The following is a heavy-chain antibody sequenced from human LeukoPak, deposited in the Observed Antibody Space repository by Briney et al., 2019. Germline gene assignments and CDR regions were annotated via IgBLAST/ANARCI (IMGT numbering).Heavy chain of an antibody. J-gene: IGHJ6*03. CDR3: AKRRGMSNYGDSAMDV. Sequence: PGGSLRPSSAASGFTFSFYAMSWVRQAPGKGLEWVSTITSGGTSTYYADSVKGRFTISRDTSKNTLFLQMNSLRAEDTAVYFCAKRRGMSNYGDSAMDVWGKGTTVTVSS. CDR1: GFTFSFYA. V-gene: IGHV3-23*01. D-gene: IGHD4-17*01. CDR2: ITSGGTST.